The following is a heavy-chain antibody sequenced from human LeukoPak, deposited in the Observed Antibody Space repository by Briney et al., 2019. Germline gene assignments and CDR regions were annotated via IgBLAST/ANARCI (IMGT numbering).Heavy chain of an antibody. D-gene: IGHD6-19*01. CDR3: AKGNGWYAFDC. CDR1: GFTFTTYA. J-gene: IGHJ4*02. CDR2: ISYDGSKK. Sequence: GGSLRLSCAASGFTFTTYAMGWVRQAPGKGLEWVAVISYDGSKKDYADSVKDRFSISRDYSKHTLYLQMNSLRADDSAVYYCAKGNGWYAFDCWGQGTLVTVSS. V-gene: IGHV3-30*18.